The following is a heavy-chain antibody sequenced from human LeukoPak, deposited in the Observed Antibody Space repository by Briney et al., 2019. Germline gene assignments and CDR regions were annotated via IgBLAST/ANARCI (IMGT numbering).Heavy chain of an antibody. D-gene: IGHD6-19*01. J-gene: IGHJ6*03. CDR3: ARDRHQPRLGVAVKDYYYYYMDV. V-gene: IGHV3-30*04. Sequence: GGSLRLSCAASGFTFSSYAMHWVRQAPGKGLEWVAVISYDGSNKYYADSVKGRFTISRDNSKNTLYLQMNSLRAEDTAVYYCARDRHQPRLGVAVKDYYYYYMDVWGKGTTVTVSS. CDR1: GFTFSSYA. CDR2: ISYDGSNK.